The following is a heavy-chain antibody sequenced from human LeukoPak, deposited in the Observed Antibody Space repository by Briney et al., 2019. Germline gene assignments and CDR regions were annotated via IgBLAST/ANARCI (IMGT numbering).Heavy chain of an antibody. V-gene: IGHV1-2*02. CDR3: ARGFGSNDAFDI. CDR2: INPNSGGT. D-gene: IGHD3-10*01. CDR1: GYTFTGYY. J-gene: IGHJ3*02. Sequence: ASVKVSCKASGYTFTGYYMHWVRQAPGQGLEWMEWINPNSGGTNYAQKFQGRVTMTRDTSISTAYMELSRLRSDDTAVYYCARGFGSNDAFDIWGQGTMVTVSS.